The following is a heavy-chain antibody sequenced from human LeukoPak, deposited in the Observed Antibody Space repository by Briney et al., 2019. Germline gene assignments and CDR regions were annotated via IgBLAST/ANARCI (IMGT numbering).Heavy chain of an antibody. J-gene: IGHJ5*02. Sequence: ATVKVSCKASGYTFTSYGISWVRQAPGQGLEWMGWISAYNGNTNYAQKLQGRVTMTTDTSTSTAYMELRSLRSDDTAVYYCARGGVVVTAILPFDPWGQGTLVTVSS. V-gene: IGHV1-18*01. CDR2: ISAYNGNT. CDR1: GYTFTSYG. CDR3: ARGGVVVTAILPFDP. D-gene: IGHD2-21*02.